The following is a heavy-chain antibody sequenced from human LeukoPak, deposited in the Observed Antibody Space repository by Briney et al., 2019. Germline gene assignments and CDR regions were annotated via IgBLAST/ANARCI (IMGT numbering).Heavy chain of an antibody. V-gene: IGHV4-31*03. J-gene: IGHJ4*02. CDR3: ARGPRNHQFDY. CDR1: GGSISSGRYY. D-gene: IGHD1-14*01. Sequence: SQTLSLTCTVSGGSISSGRYYWSWIRQHPGKGLERIGYISCSGTTYYSPSLKSRLTISVDTSKNQFSLKLSSVTAADTAVYYCARGPRNHQFDYWGQGTLVTVSS. CDR2: ISCSGTT.